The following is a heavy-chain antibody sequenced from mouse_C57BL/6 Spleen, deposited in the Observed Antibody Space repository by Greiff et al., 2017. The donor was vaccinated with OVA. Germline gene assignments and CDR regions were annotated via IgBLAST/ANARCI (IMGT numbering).Heavy chain of an antibody. CDR3: AMNDGYSYFDY. D-gene: IGHD2-3*01. J-gene: IGHJ2*01. CDR1: GYSFTSYY. V-gene: IGHV1-66*01. CDR2: IYPGSGNT. Sequence: QVQLKESGPELVKPGASVKISCKASGYSFTSYYIHWVKQRPGQGLEWIGWIYPGSGNTKYNEKFKGKATLTADTSSSTAYMQLSSLTSEDSAVYYCAMNDGYSYFDYWGQGTTLTVSS.